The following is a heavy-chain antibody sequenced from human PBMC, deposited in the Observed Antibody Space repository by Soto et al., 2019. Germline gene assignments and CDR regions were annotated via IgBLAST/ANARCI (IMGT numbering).Heavy chain of an antibody. CDR2: IYYSGST. CDR3: TRGGDPYKTGH. Sequence: SETLSLTCIVSGGSISNYYWSWIRQPPGKGLEWIGYIYYSGSTNYNPSLKSRVTISVDTSKNQFSLKLTSVNTADTAIYYCTRGGDPYKTGHWGQGTLVTVSS. D-gene: IGHD2-21*01. CDR1: GGSISNYY. J-gene: IGHJ4*02. V-gene: IGHV4-59*01.